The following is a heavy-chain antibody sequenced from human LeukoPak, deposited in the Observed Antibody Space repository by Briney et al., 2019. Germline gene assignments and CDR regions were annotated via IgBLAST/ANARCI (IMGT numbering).Heavy chain of an antibody. Sequence: PGGSLRLSCAASGFTFSSYWMSWVRQAPGKGLEWVANIKQDGSEKYYVDSVKGRFTISRDNAKNSLYLQMNSLRAEDTAVYYCARDGFLEWAPGTPDYWGQGTLVTVSS. D-gene: IGHD3-3*01. V-gene: IGHV3-7*01. CDR2: IKQDGSEK. J-gene: IGHJ4*02. CDR1: GFTFSSYW. CDR3: ARDGFLEWAPGTPDY.